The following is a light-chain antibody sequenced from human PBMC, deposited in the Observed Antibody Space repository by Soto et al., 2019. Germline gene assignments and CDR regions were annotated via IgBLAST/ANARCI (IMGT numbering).Light chain of an antibody. Sequence: EIVLTQSPATLSLSPGERATLSCRAGQTIYSNVAWYQQRPGQAPRLLIYRASSRATGVPARFSGSGSGTDFTLTISSLEPEDAAVYYCQQRSNWPPITFGQGTRLEIK. CDR3: QQRSNWPPIT. CDR2: RAS. J-gene: IGKJ5*01. V-gene: IGKV3-11*01. CDR1: QTIYSN.